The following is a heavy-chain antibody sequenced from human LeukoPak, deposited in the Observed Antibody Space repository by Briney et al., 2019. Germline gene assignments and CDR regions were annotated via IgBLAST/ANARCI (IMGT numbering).Heavy chain of an antibody. CDR2: TYYRSKWYT. J-gene: IGHJ4*02. CDR3: ARVRDYGGNVFDY. D-gene: IGHD4-23*01. V-gene: IGHV6-1*01. CDR1: GDSVSSNSAT. Sequence: SQTLSLTCAISGDSVSSNSATWNWIRQPPSRGLEWLGRTYYRSKWYTDYAVSVKSRITINPDTSKNQFSLQLNSVTPEDTAVYYCARVRDYGGNVFDYWGQGTLVTVSS.